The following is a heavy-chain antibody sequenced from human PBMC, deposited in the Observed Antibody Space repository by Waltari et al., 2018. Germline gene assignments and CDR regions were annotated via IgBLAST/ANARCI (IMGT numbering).Heavy chain of an antibody. V-gene: IGHV4-4*02. CDR2: VHRSGRT. CDR3: ARDRGSGLYLDS. D-gene: IGHD2-15*01. CDR1: GDSISGNYW. Sequence: QLQLQQSGPGVVKPSESLSLTGAVSGDSISGNYWWNWVRQSPGKGLEWIGQVHRSGRTNYHPSCASRVTVSIDTSNNQFSLKMPSPTAADTAMYYCARDRGSGLYLDSWGQGTLVTVS. J-gene: IGHJ4*02.